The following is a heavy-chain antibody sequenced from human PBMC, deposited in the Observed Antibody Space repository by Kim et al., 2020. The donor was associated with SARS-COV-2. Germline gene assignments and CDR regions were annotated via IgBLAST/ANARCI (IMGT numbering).Heavy chain of an antibody. V-gene: IGHV3-15*01. CDR2: IKSKTDGGTT. CDR1: GFTFSNAW. Sequence: GGSLRLSCAASGFTFSNAWMSWVRQAPGKGLEWGGRIKSKTDGGTTDYAAPVKGRFTISRDDSKNTRYLQMNSLKTEDTAVYYCTTYYYGSGSYNYYYYYGMDVWGQGTTVTVSS. J-gene: IGHJ6*02. D-gene: IGHD3-10*01. CDR3: TTYYYGSGSYNYYYYYGMDV.